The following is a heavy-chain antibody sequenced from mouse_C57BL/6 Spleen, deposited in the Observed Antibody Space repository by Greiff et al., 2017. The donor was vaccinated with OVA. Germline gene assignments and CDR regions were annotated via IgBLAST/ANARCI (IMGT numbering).Heavy chain of an antibody. Sequence: EVQLQQSGPVLVKPGASVKMSCKASGYTFTDYYMNWVKQSHGKSLEWIGVINPYNGGTSYNQKFKGKATLTVDKSSSTAYMELNSLTSEDSAVYYCAGGGQPGRYFDYWGQGTTLTVSS. V-gene: IGHV1-19*01. J-gene: IGHJ2*01. CDR2: INPYNGGT. D-gene: IGHD1-1*01. CDR1: GYTFTDYY. CDR3: AGGGQPGRYFDY.